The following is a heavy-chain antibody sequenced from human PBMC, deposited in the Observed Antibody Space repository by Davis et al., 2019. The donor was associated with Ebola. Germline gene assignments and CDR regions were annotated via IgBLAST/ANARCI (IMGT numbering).Heavy chain of an antibody. D-gene: IGHD3-9*01. CDR1: GYTFTNYG. V-gene: IGHV1-2*06. CDR2: INPNSGDT. CDR3: ARDRDDILTGHAPFDY. Sequence: ASVKVSCKASGYTFTNYGITWVRQAPGQGLEWMGRINPNSGDTNYAQKFQGRVTMTRDTSISTVYMELSRLRSDDTAVYYCARDRDDILTGHAPFDYWGQGTLVTVSS. J-gene: IGHJ4*02.